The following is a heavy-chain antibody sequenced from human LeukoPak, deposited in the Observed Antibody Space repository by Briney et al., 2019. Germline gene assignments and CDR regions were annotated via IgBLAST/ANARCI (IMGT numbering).Heavy chain of an antibody. Sequence: PSETLSLTCTVFGGSIDSYYWTWIRQPPGKGLEWIGHVFDSGSTYYSPSLKSRVTISLDTSKNQFSMRLTSVTAADTAVHYCARDITGDFWSGRVAFDIWGQGTMVTVSS. CDR2: VFDSGST. CDR1: GGSIDSYY. CDR3: ARDITGDFWSGRVAFDI. J-gene: IGHJ3*02. V-gene: IGHV4-59*01. D-gene: IGHD3-3*01.